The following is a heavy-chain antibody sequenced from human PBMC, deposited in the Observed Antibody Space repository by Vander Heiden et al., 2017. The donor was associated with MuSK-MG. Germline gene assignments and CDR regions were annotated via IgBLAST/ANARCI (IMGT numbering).Heavy chain of an antibody. CDR3: ARHVHYGDYAGNDY. Sequence: GSISSSSYYWGWIRQPPGKGLEWIGSIYYSGSTYYNPSLKSRVTISVDTSKNQFSLKLSSVTAADTAVYYCARHVHYGDYAGNDYWGQGTLVTVSS. V-gene: IGHV4-39*01. CDR1: GSISSSSYY. D-gene: IGHD4-17*01. CDR2: IYYSGST. J-gene: IGHJ4*02.